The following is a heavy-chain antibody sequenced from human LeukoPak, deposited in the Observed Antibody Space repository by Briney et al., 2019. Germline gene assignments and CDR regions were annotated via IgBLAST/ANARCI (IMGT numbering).Heavy chain of an antibody. V-gene: IGHV3-64*01. CDR1: GFIFNSYA. J-gene: IGHJ4*02. Sequence: GGSLRLSCAASGFIFNSYAMCWVRQAPGKGLQYVSAISTTGDNTHYANAVEGRFTISRDNSKNTLYLQMGSLRPEDMAVYYCARARNFWSGYPVYFDYWGQGILVTVSS. D-gene: IGHD3-3*01. CDR3: ARARNFWSGYPVYFDY. CDR2: ISTTGDNT.